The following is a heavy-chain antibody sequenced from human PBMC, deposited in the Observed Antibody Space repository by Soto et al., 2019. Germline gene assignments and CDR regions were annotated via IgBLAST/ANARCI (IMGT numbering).Heavy chain of an antibody. V-gene: IGHV4-34*01. Sequence: SETLSLTCAVYGGSFSGYYWSWIRQPPGKGLEWIGEINHSGSTSYNPSLKSRVTISVDTSKNKFSLKLSSGTAADAAVYYCARGPGPAATYYYYGMDVWGQGTTVTVSS. D-gene: IGHD2-2*01. CDR3: ARGPGPAATYYYYGMDV. J-gene: IGHJ6*02. CDR2: INHSGST. CDR1: GGSFSGYY.